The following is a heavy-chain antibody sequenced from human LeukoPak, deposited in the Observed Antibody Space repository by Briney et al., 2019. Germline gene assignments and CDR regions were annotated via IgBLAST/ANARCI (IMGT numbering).Heavy chain of an antibody. CDR2: IYYSGCT. Sequence: SETLSLTCTVSGGSISSSSYYWGWIRQPPGKGLEWIGSIYYSGCTYYKPSRKSLVTISLNASKNQFSLKLTSVTAADTALSGCARAYYYGSESYGLDYWGQRTLVTVSS. CDR1: GGSISSSSYY. CDR3: ARAYYYGSESYGLDY. D-gene: IGHD3-10*01. J-gene: IGHJ4*02. V-gene: IGHV4-39*07.